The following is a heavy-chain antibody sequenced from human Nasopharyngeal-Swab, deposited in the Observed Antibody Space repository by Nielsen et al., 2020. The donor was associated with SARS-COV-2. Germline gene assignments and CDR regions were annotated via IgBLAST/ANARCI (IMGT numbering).Heavy chain of an antibody. CDR2: IYSGGTT. V-gene: IGHV3-53*01. CDR1: GFSVSSNY. J-gene: IGHJ4*02. CDR3: AKDNGGNFGY. D-gene: IGHD4-23*01. Sequence: GGSLRLSCVVPGFSVSSNYMSWVRQAPGKGLEWVSVIYSGGTTYYADSVKGRFTISRDNSKNTLYLQMNSLRAEDTAVYYCAKDNGGNFGYWGQGTLVTVSS.